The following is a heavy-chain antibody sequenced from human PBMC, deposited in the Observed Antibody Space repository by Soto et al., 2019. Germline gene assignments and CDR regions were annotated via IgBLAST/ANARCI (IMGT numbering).Heavy chain of an antibody. CDR2: IKGDGTNT. CDR1: GFTFSSYW. Sequence: EVQLVESGGGLVQFGGSLRLSCAASGFTFSSYWMHWVRQVPGKGLVWVSRIKGDGTNTGYADSVKGRFTISRDNVKKPPYPQMNSLRAEEPAFYYRAKRTRCFQGFDYWGQGTLVTVSS. D-gene: IGHD2-2*01. CDR3: AKRTRCFQGFDY. J-gene: IGHJ4*02. V-gene: IGHV3-74*01.